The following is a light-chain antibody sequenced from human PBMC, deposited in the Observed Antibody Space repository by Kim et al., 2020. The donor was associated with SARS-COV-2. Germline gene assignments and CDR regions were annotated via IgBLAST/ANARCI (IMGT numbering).Light chain of an antibody. V-gene: IGKV1-5*01. CDR1: QSISNW. J-gene: IGKJ2*03. CDR2: DAS. Sequence: ASVGDRVTITCRASQSISNWLAWYRQQPGKAPNLLIFDASTLNTGVPSRFSGSGSGTEFALTISSLQPDDFATYYCQQYDSYPYSFGPGTKLEI. CDR3: QQYDSYPYS.